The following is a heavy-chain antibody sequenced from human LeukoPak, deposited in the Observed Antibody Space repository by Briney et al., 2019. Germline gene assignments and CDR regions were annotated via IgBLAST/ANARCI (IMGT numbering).Heavy chain of an antibody. CDR3: ARGTSNAYYYYYMDV. CDR1: GGSISSYY. Sequence: TSETLSLTCTVSGGSISSYYWSWIRQPPGKGLEWIGYIYYSGSTNYNPSLKSRVTISVDTSKNQFSLKLSSVTAAGTAVYYCARGTSNAYYYYYMDVWGKGTTVTVSS. D-gene: IGHD1-1*01. J-gene: IGHJ6*03. CDR2: IYYSGST. V-gene: IGHV4-59*12.